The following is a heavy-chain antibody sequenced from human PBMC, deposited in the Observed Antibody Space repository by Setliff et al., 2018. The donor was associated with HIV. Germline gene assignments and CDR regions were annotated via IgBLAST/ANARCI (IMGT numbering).Heavy chain of an antibody. V-gene: IGHV4-59*01. CDR2: IYYSGVT. CDR1: GGSIGSYY. J-gene: IGHJ4*02. CDR3: ARDTSGGY. Sequence: SETLSLTCTVSGGSIGSYYWNWIRQPPGKGLEWIGYIYYSGVTNYNPSLKSRVTISLDTSKNQFSLKLTSVTAADTAVYYCARDTSGGYWGQGTLVTVSS. D-gene: IGHD3-10*01.